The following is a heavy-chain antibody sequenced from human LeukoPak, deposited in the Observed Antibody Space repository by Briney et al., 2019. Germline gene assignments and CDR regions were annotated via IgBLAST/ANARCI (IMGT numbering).Heavy chain of an antibody. CDR2: IYYSGST. V-gene: IGHV4-59*12. D-gene: IGHD3-9*01. CDR3: ARAYEVRLRYFDWLLSRSSAFDI. Sequence: SETLSLTCTVSGGSISSYYWSWIRQPPGKGLEWIGYIYYSGSTNYIPSLKSRVTISVDTSKNQFSLKLSSVTAAVTAVYYCARAYEVRLRYFDWLLSRSSAFDIWGQGTMVTVSS. CDR1: GGSISSYY. J-gene: IGHJ3*02.